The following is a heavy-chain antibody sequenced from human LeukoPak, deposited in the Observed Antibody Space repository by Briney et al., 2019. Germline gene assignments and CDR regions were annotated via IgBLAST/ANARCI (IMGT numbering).Heavy chain of an antibody. J-gene: IGHJ1*01. Sequence: SETLSLTCTVSGGSISSYYWSWIRQPPGNALEWIGDIYDNGINNYHTSLKSRVPISVDTSKNQFSLKLSSVTAADTAVYYCASEFRPWGPGTMVSVSS. CDR2: IYDNGIN. V-gene: IGHV4-59*01. D-gene: IGHD6-6*01. CDR1: GGSISSYY. CDR3: ASEFRP.